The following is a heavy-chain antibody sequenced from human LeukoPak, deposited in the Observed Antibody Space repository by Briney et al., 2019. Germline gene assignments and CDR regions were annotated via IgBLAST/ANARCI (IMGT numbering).Heavy chain of an antibody. J-gene: IGHJ4*02. V-gene: IGHV3-64*01. Sequence: GGALRLSCAASGFTFSTYSMHWVRHEPGKGLESVSAISSDGNSTYYANSVKGSFTISRDNYKYTLYLQMGRMSHEETAVYYCASAAARGSFDYWGQGTLVTVSS. CDR1: GFTFSTYS. CDR3: ASAAARGSFDY. CDR2: ISSDGNST. D-gene: IGHD6-19*01.